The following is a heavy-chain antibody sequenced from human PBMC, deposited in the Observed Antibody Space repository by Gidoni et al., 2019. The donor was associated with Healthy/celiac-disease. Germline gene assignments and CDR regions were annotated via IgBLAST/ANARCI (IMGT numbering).Heavy chain of an antibody. CDR1: GSSFPSYW. D-gene: IGHD3-22*01. CDR3: ASYYYDSSGLGGWFDP. Sequence: EVQLVQSGAEVNKPGASLPISCKGSGSSFPSYWIGWVRQMPGKGLEWMGIIYPGDSHTRYSPSFQGQVTISADKSSSTAYLQWSSLKASDTAMYYCASYYYDSSGLGGWFDPWGQGTLVTVSS. J-gene: IGHJ5*02. V-gene: IGHV5-51*01. CDR2: IYPGDSHT.